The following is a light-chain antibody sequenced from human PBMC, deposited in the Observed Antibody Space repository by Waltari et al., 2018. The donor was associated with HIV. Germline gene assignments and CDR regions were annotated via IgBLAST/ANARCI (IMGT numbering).Light chain of an antibody. CDR3: QGWVTSVV. V-gene: IGLV3-9*01. Sequence: SYDLTQPLSVSVALGQTDNITCRGSNIGTKSVHWYQQKPGQAPVLVIYNDSFRPSGIPERFSASWSSNTATLTISTAQSGDEAAYYCQGWVTSVVFGGGANLTVL. CDR1: NIGTKS. J-gene: IGLJ3*02. CDR2: NDS.